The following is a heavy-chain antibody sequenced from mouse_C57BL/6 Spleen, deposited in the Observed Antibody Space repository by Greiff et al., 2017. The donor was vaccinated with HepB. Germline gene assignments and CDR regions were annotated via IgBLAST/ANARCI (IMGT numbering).Heavy chain of an antibody. CDR2: IDPSDSET. J-gene: IGHJ1*03. CDR3: ARLTNWVEGYFDV. CDR1: GYTFTSYW. Sequence: QVQLQQPGAELVRPGSSVKLSCKASGYTFTSYWMHWVKQRPIQGLEWIGNIDPSDSETHYNQKFKDKATLTVDKSSSTAYMQLSSLTSEDSAVYYCARLTNWVEGYFDVWGTGTTVTVAS. V-gene: IGHV1-52*01. D-gene: IGHD4-1*01.